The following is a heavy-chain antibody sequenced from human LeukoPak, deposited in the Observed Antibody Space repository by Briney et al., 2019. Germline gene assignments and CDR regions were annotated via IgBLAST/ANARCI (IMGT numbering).Heavy chain of an antibody. CDR3: VKDRVGLLWFGELSPVSSPLFDY. CDR1: GFTFSSYA. J-gene: IGHJ4*02. D-gene: IGHD3-10*01. V-gene: IGHV3-64D*06. Sequence: PGGSLRLSCSASGFTFSSYAMHWVRQAPGKGLEYVSAISSNGGSTYYADSVKGRFTISRDNSKNTLYLQMSSLRAEDTAVYYCVKDRVGLLWFGELSPVSSPLFDYWGQGTLVTVSS. CDR2: ISSNGGST.